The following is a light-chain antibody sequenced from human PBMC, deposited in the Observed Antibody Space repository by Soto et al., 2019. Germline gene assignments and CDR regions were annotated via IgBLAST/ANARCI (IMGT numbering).Light chain of an antibody. CDR1: QSISSW. CDR2: DGS. CDR3: KQYNTSPKT. V-gene: IGKV1-5*01. Sequence: DIQMTQSPSTLSASVGDRVTITCLARQSISSWLAWYQHKPGKAPKLLIYDGSSLESWVPSRFSGSGSGTEFTLTISSLQPDDFAIYYCKQYNTSPKTFGQGTKVEIK. J-gene: IGKJ1*01.